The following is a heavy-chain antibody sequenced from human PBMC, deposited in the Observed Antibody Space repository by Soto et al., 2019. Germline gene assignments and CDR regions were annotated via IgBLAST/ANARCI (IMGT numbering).Heavy chain of an antibody. Sequence: EVQLLESGGGLVRPGGSLRLSCAASGFTFYNYAMNWVRQAPGKGLEWVSTISGGGYGTYYAYSVQGSFTISRDTARNTGYLELISLRAEDTAVYYCAKKGLGSLATYCTTGACHYAFDVWGQGTRVTVSS. CDR2: ISGGGYGT. CDR3: AKKGLGSLATYCTTGACHYAFDV. V-gene: IGHV3-23*01. CDR1: GFTFYNYA. D-gene: IGHD2-8*01. J-gene: IGHJ3*01.